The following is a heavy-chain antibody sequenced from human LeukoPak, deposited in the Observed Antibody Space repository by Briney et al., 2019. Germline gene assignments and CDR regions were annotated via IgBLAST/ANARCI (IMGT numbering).Heavy chain of an antibody. Sequence: GGSLRLSCAASGFTFSTYAMNWVRQAPGKGLEWVSGITGSGGRTFYADSVEGRFTISRDNSKNTLYLQMNSLRAEDTAIYYCAKEGYYDSSGAFDSWGQGTLVTGSS. CDR1: GFTFSTYA. D-gene: IGHD3-22*01. J-gene: IGHJ4*02. CDR3: AKEGYYDSSGAFDS. V-gene: IGHV3-23*01. CDR2: ITGSGGRT.